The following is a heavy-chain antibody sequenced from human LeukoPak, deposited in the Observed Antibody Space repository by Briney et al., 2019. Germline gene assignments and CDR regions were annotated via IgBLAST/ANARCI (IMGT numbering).Heavy chain of an antibody. V-gene: IGHV1-69*13. CDR3: AENYGYSSSWNQYSAFDI. Sequence: GASVKVSCKASGGTFSSYAISWVRQAPGQGLEWMGGIIPIFGTANYAQKFQGRVTITADESTSTAYMELSSLRSEDTAVYYCAENYGYSSSWNQYSAFDIWGQGTMVTVSS. CDR2: IIPIFGTA. D-gene: IGHD6-13*01. J-gene: IGHJ3*02. CDR1: GGTFSSYA.